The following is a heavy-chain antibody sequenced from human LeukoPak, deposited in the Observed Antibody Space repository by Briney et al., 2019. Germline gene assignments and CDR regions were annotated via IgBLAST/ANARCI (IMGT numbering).Heavy chain of an antibody. D-gene: IGHD3-3*01. CDR2: IKQDGSEK. CDR3: ARYGRGYYDFWSGYVTFDY. Sequence: PGGSLRLSCAASGFAFSSYWMSWVRQAPGKGLEWVANIKQDGSEKYYVDSVKGRFTISRDNAKNSLYLQMNSLRAEDTAVYYFARYGRGYYDFWSGYVTFDYWGQGTLVTVSS. J-gene: IGHJ4*02. V-gene: IGHV3-7*01. CDR1: GFAFSSYW.